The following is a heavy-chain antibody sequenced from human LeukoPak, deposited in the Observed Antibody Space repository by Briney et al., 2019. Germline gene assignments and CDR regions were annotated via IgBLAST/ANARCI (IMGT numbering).Heavy chain of an antibody. J-gene: IGHJ6*02. V-gene: IGHV4-34*01. CDR2: INHSGST. CDR1: GGSFSGYY. Sequence: SETLSLTCAVYGGSFSGYYWSWIREPPGKGLEWIGEINHSGSTNYNPSLKSRVTISVDTSKNQFSLKLSSVTAADTAVYYCEGGGGPLRYFDWLSQGSYYYGMDVWGQGTTVTVSS. CDR3: EGGGGPLRYFDWLSQGSYYYGMDV. D-gene: IGHD3-9*01.